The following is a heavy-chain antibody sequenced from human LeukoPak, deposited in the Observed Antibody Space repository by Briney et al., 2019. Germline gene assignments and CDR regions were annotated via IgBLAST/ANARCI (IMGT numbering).Heavy chain of an antibody. CDR2: IYYSGTT. CDR1: GGSISYYY. CDR3: ARGYSNGYVDY. D-gene: IGHD5-18*01. J-gene: IGHJ4*02. Sequence: SETLSLTCTVSGGSISYYYWSWIRQPPGKGLEWIGYIYYSGTTNYNPSHKSRVTISVDTSKNQFSLKLSSVTAADTAVYYCARGYSNGYVDYWGQGTLVTVSS. V-gene: IGHV4-59*12.